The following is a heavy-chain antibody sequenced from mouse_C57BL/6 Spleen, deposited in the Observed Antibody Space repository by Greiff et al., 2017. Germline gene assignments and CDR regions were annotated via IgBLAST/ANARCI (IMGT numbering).Heavy chain of an antibody. V-gene: IGHV2-2*01. CDR1: GFSLTSYG. J-gene: IGHJ1*03. Sequence: VKLMESGPGLVQPSQSLSITCTVSGFSLTSYGVHWVRQSPGKGLEWLGVIWSGGSTDYNAALISRLSISKDNSKSQVFFKMNSLQADDTAIYYCARGIYYYGSSSLWYFDVWGTGTTVTVSS. D-gene: IGHD1-1*01. CDR3: ARGIYYYGSSSLWYFDV. CDR2: IWSGGST.